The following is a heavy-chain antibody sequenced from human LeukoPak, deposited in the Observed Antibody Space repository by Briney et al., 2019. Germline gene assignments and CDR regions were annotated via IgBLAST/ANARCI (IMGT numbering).Heavy chain of an antibody. D-gene: IGHD4-23*01. J-gene: IGHJ4*02. CDR3: ARVMEDYGGNSPLDY. Sequence: PSETLSPTCAVYGGSFSGYYWSWIRQPPGKGLEWIGKINHSGSTNYNPSLKSRVTISVDTSKNQFSLKLSSVTAADTAVYYCARVMEDYGGNSPLDYWGQGTLVTVSS. V-gene: IGHV4-34*01. CDR1: GGSFSGYY. CDR2: INHSGST.